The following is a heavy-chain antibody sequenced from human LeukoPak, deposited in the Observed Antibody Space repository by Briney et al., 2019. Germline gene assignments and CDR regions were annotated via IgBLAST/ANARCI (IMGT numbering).Heavy chain of an antibody. CDR2: ISYDGSNK. J-gene: IGHJ4*02. V-gene: IGHV3-30*04. D-gene: IGHD3-10*01. CDR3: AKYGAWGLSFGEPTTNFDY. Sequence: GGSLRLSCAASGFTFSSYAMHWVRQAPGKGLEWVAVISYDGSNKYYADSVKGRFTISRDNSKNTLYLQMNSLRAEDTAVYYCAKYGAWGLSFGEPTTNFDYWGQGTLVTVSS. CDR1: GFTFSSYA.